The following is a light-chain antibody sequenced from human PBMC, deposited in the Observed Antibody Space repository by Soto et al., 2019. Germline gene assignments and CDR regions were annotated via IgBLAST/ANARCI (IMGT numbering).Light chain of an antibody. CDR3: QQYNSYSYT. Sequence: DSQMTQSPSTLSASVGDRFTITCRASQSISSWLAWYQQKPGKAPKLLIYNASSLESGVPSRFSGSGSGTEFTLTISSLQPDDFATYYCQQYNSYSYTFGQGTKLQIK. V-gene: IGKV1-5*01. CDR2: NAS. J-gene: IGKJ2*01. CDR1: QSISSW.